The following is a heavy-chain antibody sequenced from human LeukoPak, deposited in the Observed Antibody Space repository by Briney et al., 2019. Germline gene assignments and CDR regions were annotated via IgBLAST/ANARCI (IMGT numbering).Heavy chain of an antibody. CDR3: ARDGGIAC. J-gene: IGHJ4*02. CDR1: GFTFSSYG. CDR2: IRYDGSNK. Sequence: GGSLRLSCAASGFTFSSYGMHWGRQAPGKGLEWVAFIRYDGSNKYYADSVKGRFTISRDNSRNTLHLQMNSLRAEDTAVYYCARDGGIACWGQGTLVTVSS. V-gene: IGHV3-30*02. D-gene: IGHD3-16*01.